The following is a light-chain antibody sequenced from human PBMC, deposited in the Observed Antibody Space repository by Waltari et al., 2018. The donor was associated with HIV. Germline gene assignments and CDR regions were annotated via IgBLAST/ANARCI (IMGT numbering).Light chain of an antibody. CDR1: SSDVGGYHY. Sequence: QSALTQPASVSGSPGQSITISCTVTSSDVGGYHYVSWYQQHPGKAPKLMIYEVSNRPSGVSNRFSGSKSGNTASLTISGLQAEDEADYYCSSYTSSSTLVFGGGTKLTVL. V-gene: IGLV2-14*01. J-gene: IGLJ2*01. CDR3: SSYTSSSTLV. CDR2: EVS.